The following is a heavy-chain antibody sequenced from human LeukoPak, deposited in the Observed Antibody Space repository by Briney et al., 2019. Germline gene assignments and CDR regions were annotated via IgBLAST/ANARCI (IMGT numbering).Heavy chain of an antibody. D-gene: IGHD6-19*01. V-gene: IGHV5-51*01. J-gene: IGHJ4*02. CDR1: GYSFTSYW. CDR3: ARHFRGIAVAGTPDY. CDR2: IYPGDSDT. Sequence: GESLKISCKGSGYSFTSYWIGWVRQMPGKGLEWMGIIYPGDSDTRYSPSFQGQVTISADKSISTAYLQWSSLKASDTAMYYRARHFRGIAVAGTPDYWGQGTLVTVSS.